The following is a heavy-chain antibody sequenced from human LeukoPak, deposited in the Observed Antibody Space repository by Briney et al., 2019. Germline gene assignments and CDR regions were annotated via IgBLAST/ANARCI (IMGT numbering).Heavy chain of an antibody. J-gene: IGHJ5*02. CDR3: ARAGAYYYGSGSYYRPNWFDP. CDR1: GYTFTVYY. CDR2: INPNSGGT. D-gene: IGHD3-10*01. Sequence: ASVTVSCKASGYTFTVYYMHWVRQAPGQGLEWMGWINPNSGGTNYAQKFQGRVTMTRDTSISTAYVELSRLRSDDTAVYYCARAGAYYYGSGSYYRPNWFDPWGQGTLVTVSS. V-gene: IGHV1-2*02.